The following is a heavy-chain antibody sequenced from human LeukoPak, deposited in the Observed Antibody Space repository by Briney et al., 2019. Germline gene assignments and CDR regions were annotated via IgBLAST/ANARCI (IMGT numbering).Heavy chain of an antibody. CDR1: GGSISSYY. J-gene: IGHJ4*02. Sequence: SETLSLTCTVSGGSISSYYWSWIRQPPGKGLEWIGYIYYSGSTNYNPSLKSRVTISVDTSKNQFSLKLSSVTAADTAVYYCARACGIVGATTDDYWGQGTLVTVSS. V-gene: IGHV4-59*01. D-gene: IGHD1-26*01. CDR2: IYYSGST. CDR3: ARACGIVGATTDDY.